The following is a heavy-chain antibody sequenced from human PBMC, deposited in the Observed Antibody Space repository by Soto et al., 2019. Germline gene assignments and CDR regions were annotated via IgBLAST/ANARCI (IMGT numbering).Heavy chain of an antibody. V-gene: IGHV3-13*01. Sequence: EVQLVESGGGLVQPGGSLRLSCAASGFIFSNYDMHWVRQVTGKGLEWVSSIGVGGDTYYAGSVKGRFTISRENAKNSFYLQMNSLRAEDTAVYYCARYFGDYSGNRFDPWGQGTLVTVSS. CDR3: ARYFGDYSGNRFDP. J-gene: IGHJ5*02. D-gene: IGHD4-17*01. CDR1: GFIFSNYD. CDR2: IGVGGDT.